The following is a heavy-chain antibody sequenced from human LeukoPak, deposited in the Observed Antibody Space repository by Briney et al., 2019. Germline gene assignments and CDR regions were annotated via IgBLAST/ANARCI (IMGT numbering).Heavy chain of an antibody. V-gene: IGHV3-30*04. Sequence: GGSLRLSCAASGFTFSSYAMHWVRQAPGKGLEWVAVISYDGSNKYYADSVKGRFTISRDNSKNTLYLQMNSLRAEDTAVYYCARDHVTYDAFDIWGQGTMVTVSS. D-gene: IGHD1-14*01. CDR1: GFTFSSYA. CDR2: ISYDGSNK. CDR3: ARDHVTYDAFDI. J-gene: IGHJ3*02.